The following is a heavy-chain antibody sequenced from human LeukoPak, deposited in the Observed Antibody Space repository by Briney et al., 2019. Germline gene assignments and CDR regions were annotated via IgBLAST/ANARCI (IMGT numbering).Heavy chain of an antibody. CDR3: ARGDSGSKD. J-gene: IGHJ4*02. CDR2: ISSDSATK. V-gene: IGHV3-48*01. Sequence: GGSLRLSCAASGFTFSSYWMSWVRQAPGKGLEWVSYISSDSATKYYADSVKGRFTISRDNAKDSLYLQMNSLRAEDTAVYYCARGDSGSKDWGQGTLVTVSS. D-gene: IGHD5-12*01. CDR1: GFTFSSYW.